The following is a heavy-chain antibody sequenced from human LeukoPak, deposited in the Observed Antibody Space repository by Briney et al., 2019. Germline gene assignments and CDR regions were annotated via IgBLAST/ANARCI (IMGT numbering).Heavy chain of an antibody. J-gene: IGHJ4*02. CDR3: VRDRRYYDSSGYQRFDY. V-gene: IGHV3-33*01. Sequence: PGRSLRLSCAASGLTFSSSGMHWVRQAPGKGLEWVAVIWYDGSNKYYADSVKGRFTISRDNSKNTLYLQMNSLRATDTAVYYCVRDRRYYDSSGYQRFDYWGQGMLVTVSS. CDR2: IWYDGSNK. CDR1: GLTFSSSG. D-gene: IGHD3-22*01.